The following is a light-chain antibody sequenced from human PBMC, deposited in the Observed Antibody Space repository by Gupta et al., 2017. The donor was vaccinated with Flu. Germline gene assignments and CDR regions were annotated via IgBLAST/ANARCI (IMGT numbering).Light chain of an antibody. CDR1: QSIGSW. CDR3: QEYNSYSFT. CDR2: KAS. J-gene: IGKJ2*01. Sequence: GDRVTITCRASQSIGSWLAWFQQKPGKAPKLLIYKASTLESGVPSRFSGSGSGTEFTPTISSLQPDDFATYYCQEYNSYSFTFGQGTKLEIE. V-gene: IGKV1-5*03.